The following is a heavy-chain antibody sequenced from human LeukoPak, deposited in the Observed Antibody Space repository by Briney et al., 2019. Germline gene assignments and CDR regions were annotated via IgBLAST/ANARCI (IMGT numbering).Heavy chain of an antibody. D-gene: IGHD2-2*01. J-gene: IGHJ4*02. Sequence: PSETLSLTCTVSVASFSSSNYYWSWIRQPPGKGLEWIGYIYYSGSANYNPSLKSRVTISVDTSKNQFSLKLSSVTAADTAVYYCARDYCTTTRCYPNYFDYWGQGTLVTVSS. CDR1: VASFSSSNYY. CDR2: IYYSGSA. CDR3: ARDYCTTTRCYPNYFDY. V-gene: IGHV4-61*01.